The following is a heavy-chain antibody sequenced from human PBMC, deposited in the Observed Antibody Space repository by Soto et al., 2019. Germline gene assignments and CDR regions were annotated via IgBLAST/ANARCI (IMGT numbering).Heavy chain of an antibody. V-gene: IGHV5-51*01. D-gene: IGHD3-3*01. CDR2: IYPGTSNT. CDR1: GYKVSTWHKFTCYW. J-gene: IGHJ4*02. Sequence: PGESLKNSCMVSGYKVSTWHKFTCYWIAWVRQMPGEGLEWMGIIYPGTSNTLYSPSFQGQVTISVDKSITTAFLQWSSLKASDTAMYYCARGVDGHTWSLYWGQGTLVTVSS. CDR3: ARGVDGHTWSLY.